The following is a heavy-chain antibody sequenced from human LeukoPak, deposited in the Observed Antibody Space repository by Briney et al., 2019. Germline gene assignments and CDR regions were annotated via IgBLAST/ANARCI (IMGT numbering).Heavy chain of an antibody. CDR1: GYSFTSYW. D-gene: IGHD6-13*01. J-gene: IGHJ4*02. V-gene: IGHV5-51*01. CDR3: ASPTEYSSSWYGVIDY. CDR2: IYPGDSDT. Sequence: GESLKISCKGSGYSFTSYWIGWVRQMPGKGLEWMGIIYPGDSDTRYSPSFQGQVTISADKSISTAYLQWSSLKASDTAMYYCASPTEYSSSWYGVIDYWGQGTLVTVSS.